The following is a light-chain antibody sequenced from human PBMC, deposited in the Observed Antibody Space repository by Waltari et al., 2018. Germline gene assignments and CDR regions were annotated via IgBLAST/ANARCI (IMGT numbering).Light chain of an antibody. Sequence: QSALTQPASVSGSPGQSITISCTGTSSDVGGYNYVSWYQQHPGKAPKLMIYEVSKRPSGVSNRCSGSKSGNTASLTSSGLQAEDEADYYCSSYTSSSTWVFGGGTKLTVL. CDR3: SSYTSSSTWV. V-gene: IGLV2-14*01. J-gene: IGLJ3*02. CDR2: EVS. CDR1: SSDVGGYNY.